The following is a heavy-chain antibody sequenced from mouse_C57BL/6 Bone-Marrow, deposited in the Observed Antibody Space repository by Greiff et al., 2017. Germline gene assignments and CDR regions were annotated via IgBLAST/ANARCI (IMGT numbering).Heavy chain of an antibody. CDR3: ARGLDYDAWFAY. J-gene: IGHJ3*01. CDR2: ISGGGGNT. D-gene: IGHD2-4*01. V-gene: IGHV5-9*01. Sequence: EVKLVESGGGLVKPGGSLKLSCAASGFTFSSYTMSWVRQTPEKRLEWVATISGGGGNTYYPDSVKGRFTISRDNAKNTLYLQMSSLRSEDTALYYGARGLDYDAWFAYWGQGTLVTVSA. CDR1: GFTFSSYT.